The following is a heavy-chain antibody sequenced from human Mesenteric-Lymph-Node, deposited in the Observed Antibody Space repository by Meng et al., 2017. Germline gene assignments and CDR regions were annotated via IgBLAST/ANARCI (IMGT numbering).Heavy chain of an antibody. Sequence: GESLKISCAASGFTFSSYWMSWVRQAPGKGLEWVANIKQDGSEKYYVDSVKGRFTISRDNAKNSLYLQMNSLRAEDTAVYYCARDLDTMVRGVINYWGQGTLVTVSS. CDR2: IKQDGSEK. CDR1: GFTFSSYW. CDR3: ARDLDTMVRGVINY. D-gene: IGHD3-10*01. V-gene: IGHV3-7*01. J-gene: IGHJ4*02.